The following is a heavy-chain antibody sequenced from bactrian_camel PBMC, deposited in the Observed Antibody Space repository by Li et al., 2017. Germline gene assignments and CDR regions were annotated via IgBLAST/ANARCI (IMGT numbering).Heavy chain of an antibody. CDR3: AAQRAACFKPSLNKNDYTD. J-gene: IGHJ4*01. Sequence: VQLVESGGGSVEAAGSLRLSCKASGYTFSICVMGWFRQAPGKEREGVAAIDSDGIASYADSVKGRFTVSRDNANNTVNLMMNSLKPEDTAMYYCAAQRAACFKPSLNKNDYTDWGQGTQVTVS. CDR1: GYTFSICV. CDR2: IDSDGIA. D-gene: IGHD2*01. V-gene: IGHV3S53*01.